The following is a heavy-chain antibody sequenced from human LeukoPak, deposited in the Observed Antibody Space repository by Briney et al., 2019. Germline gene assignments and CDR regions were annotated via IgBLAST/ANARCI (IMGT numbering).Heavy chain of an antibody. J-gene: IGHJ6*03. Sequence: GGSLRLSCAASGFTFSSYWMSWVRQAPGKGLEWVANIKQDGNEKYYVDSVKGRFTISRDNAKNSLYLQMNSLRAEDTAVYYYASWLCSGGSCPRVGDVWGKGTTVTVS. D-gene: IGHD2-15*01. CDR2: IKQDGNEK. V-gene: IGHV3-7*01. CDR3: ASWLCSGGSCPRVGDV. CDR1: GFTFSSYW.